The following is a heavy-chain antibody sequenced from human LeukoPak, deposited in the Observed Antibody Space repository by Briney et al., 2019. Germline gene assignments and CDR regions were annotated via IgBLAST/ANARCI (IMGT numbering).Heavy chain of an antibody. J-gene: IGHJ5*02. Sequence: ASVKVSCKASGYTFTSYDINWVRQATGQGLEWMGWMNPNSGNTGYAQKFQGRVTMTRNTSISTAYMELSSLRSEDTAVYYCARGLAYYYGSGSYYKDNWFDPWGQGTLVTVSS. CDR1: GYTFTSYD. CDR2: MNPNSGNT. CDR3: ARGLAYYYGSGSYYKDNWFDP. D-gene: IGHD3-10*01. V-gene: IGHV1-8*01.